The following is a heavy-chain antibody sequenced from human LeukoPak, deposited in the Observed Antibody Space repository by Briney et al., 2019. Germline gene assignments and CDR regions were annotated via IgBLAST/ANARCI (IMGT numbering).Heavy chain of an antibody. D-gene: IGHD2-15*01. CDR2: IIPIFGTA. CDR3: ATGIGYCSGGSCYQKYYFDY. Sequence: ASVKVSCKASGGTFSSYAISWVRQAPGQGLEWMGGIIPIFGTANYAQKFQGRVTITVDKSTSTAYMELSSLRSEDTAVYYCATGIGYCSGGSCYQKYYFDYWGQGTLVTVSS. J-gene: IGHJ4*02. V-gene: IGHV1-69*06. CDR1: GGTFSSYA.